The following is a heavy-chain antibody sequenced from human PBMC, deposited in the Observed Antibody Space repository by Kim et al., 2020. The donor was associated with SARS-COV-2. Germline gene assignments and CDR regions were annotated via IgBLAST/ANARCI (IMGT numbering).Heavy chain of an antibody. D-gene: IGHD3-16*01. CDR3: VGGFYFDY. CDR2: GNGNT. V-gene: IGHV1-3*01. Sequence: GNGNTIYSQKFQGRVTFTQDTCASTAYMELSFLRSEDSAVYYCVGGFYFDYWGQGTLVTVSS. J-gene: IGHJ4*02.